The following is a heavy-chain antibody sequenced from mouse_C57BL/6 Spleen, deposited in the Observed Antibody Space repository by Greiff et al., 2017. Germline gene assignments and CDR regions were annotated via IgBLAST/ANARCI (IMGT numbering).Heavy chain of an antibody. CDR2: IGPGSGST. Sequence: QVHVKQSGAELVKPGASVKISCKASGYTFTDYYINWVKQRPGQGLEWIGKIGPGSGSTYYNEKFKGKATLTADKSSSTAYMQLSSLTSEDSAVYFCATEGITTVVPYYAMDYWGQGTSVTVSS. V-gene: IGHV1-77*01. D-gene: IGHD1-1*01. CDR3: ATEGITTVVPYYAMDY. CDR1: GYTFTDYY. J-gene: IGHJ4*01.